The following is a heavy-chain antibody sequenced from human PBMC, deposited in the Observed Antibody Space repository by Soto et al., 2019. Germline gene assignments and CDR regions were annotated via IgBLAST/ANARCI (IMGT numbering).Heavy chain of an antibody. Sequence: GGSLRLSCAASGFPFSSYSMSWVRQAPGKGLEWVSVISGSGGGTSYADSVKGRFTISRDNSKNTLYLQMNSLRAEDTAVYYCAREYSSGWKTFDYWGRGTLVTVSS. J-gene: IGHJ4*02. D-gene: IGHD6-19*01. V-gene: IGHV3-23*01. CDR1: GFPFSSYS. CDR2: ISGSGGGT. CDR3: AREYSSGWKTFDY.